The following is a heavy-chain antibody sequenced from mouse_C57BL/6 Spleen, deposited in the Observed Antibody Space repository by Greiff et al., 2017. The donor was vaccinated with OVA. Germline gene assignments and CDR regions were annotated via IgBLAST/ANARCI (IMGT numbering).Heavy chain of an antibody. D-gene: IGHD2-3*01. CDR2: ISSGGSYT. Sequence: DVQLVESGGDLVKPGGSLKLSCAASGFTFSSYGMSWVRQTPDKRLEWVATISSGGSYTYYPDSVKGRFTISRDNAKNTLYLQMSSLKSEDTAMYYCARHEDGYWGQGTTLTVSS. J-gene: IGHJ2*01. CDR3: ARHEDGY. CDR1: GFTFSSYG. V-gene: IGHV5-6*01.